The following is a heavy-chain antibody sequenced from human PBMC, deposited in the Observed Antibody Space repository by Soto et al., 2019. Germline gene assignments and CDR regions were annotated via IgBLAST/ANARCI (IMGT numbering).Heavy chain of an antibody. J-gene: IGHJ4*02. Sequence: QVQLVQAGAEVKKPGASVKVSCKASGYTFSSYGISWVRQAPGQGLEWMGWISAYNGNTKYAQRLQGRVTMTTDTSTSKADMELRSPRSDDTAVYYCARREVGTTLDFDYWGQGTLVTVSS. CDR2: ISAYNGNT. V-gene: IGHV1-18*01. D-gene: IGHD1-26*01. CDR3: ARREVGTTLDFDY. CDR1: GYTFSSYG.